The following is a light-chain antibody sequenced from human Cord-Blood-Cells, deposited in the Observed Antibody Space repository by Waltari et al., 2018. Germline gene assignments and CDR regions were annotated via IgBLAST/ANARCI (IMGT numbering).Light chain of an antibody. Sequence: DIQMTQSPSSLSASVGDRVTITCQASQDISNYLNWYQQKPGKAPKLLIYDASNLETGVPSRFSGSGSGTDFTFTISSLQPEDIATYYCQQYDNLSIFTFGPETKVDIK. CDR1: QDISNY. V-gene: IGKV1-33*01. J-gene: IGKJ3*01. CDR3: QQYDNLSIFT. CDR2: DAS.